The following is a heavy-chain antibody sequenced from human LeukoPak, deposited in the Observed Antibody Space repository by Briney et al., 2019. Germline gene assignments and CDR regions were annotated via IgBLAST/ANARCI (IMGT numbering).Heavy chain of an antibody. V-gene: IGHV3-53*01. Sequence: GGSLRLSCAASGINVSSSYMSWVRQAPGKGLEWVSVIYSSGTTYYADSVRGRFSISRDNFKNTVYLQMNSLRAEDTAVYYCARDGAAGDISYYDYYMDVWGKGTTVTVSS. CDR1: GINVSSSY. D-gene: IGHD3-10*01. CDR3: ARDGAAGDISYYDYYMDV. CDR2: IYSSGTT. J-gene: IGHJ6*03.